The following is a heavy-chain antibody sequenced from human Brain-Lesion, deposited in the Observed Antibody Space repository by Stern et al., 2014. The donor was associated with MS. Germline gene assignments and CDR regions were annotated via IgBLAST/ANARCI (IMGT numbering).Heavy chain of an antibody. J-gene: IGHJ3*02. CDR2: TTGSGDRT. CDR1: GLTFSTYA. CDR3: AKNFIPVANTRDALDI. V-gene: IGHV3-23*04. D-gene: IGHD6-19*01. Sequence: EMQLVESGGGLVQPGGSVRLSCSASGLTFSTYAMTWVRQAPGKGLEWVSATTGSGDRTYYTDSVKGRFTISRDNSKNTLYLQMNSLKIEDTAVYYCAKNFIPVANTRDALDIWGQGTLVTVSS.